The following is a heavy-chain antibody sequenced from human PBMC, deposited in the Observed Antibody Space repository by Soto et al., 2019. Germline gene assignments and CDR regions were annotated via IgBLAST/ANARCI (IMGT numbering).Heavy chain of an antibody. V-gene: IGHV3-23*01. Sequence: EVQLLESGGGLVQPGGSLRLSCAASGFTFSSYAMSWVRQAPGKGLEWVSAISGSGGSTYYADSVKGRFTISRDNSNNTLYLQMNSLRAEDTAVYYCAAGYSSGWYPFDIWGQGTMVTVSS. D-gene: IGHD6-19*01. CDR1: GFTFSSYA. J-gene: IGHJ3*02. CDR2: ISGSGGST. CDR3: AAGYSSGWYPFDI.